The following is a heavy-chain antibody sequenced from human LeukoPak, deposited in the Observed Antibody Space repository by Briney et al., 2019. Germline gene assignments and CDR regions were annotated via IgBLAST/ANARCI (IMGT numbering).Heavy chain of an antibody. CDR2: IKEDGSEN. CDR1: GFTFSRYW. CDR3: ARQRYSDY. V-gene: IGHV3-7*01. Sequence: GGSLRLSCAASGFTFSRYWMTWVRQAPGKGLEWVANIKEDGSENSYVESVKGRFTISRDNAKNSLYLQLNSLRAEDTAAYFCARQRYSDYWGQGTLVTVSS. D-gene: IGHD1-1*01. J-gene: IGHJ4*02.